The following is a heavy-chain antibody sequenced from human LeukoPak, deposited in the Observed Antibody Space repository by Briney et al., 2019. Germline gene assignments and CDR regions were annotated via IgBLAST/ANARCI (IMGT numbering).Heavy chain of an antibody. CDR1: GYTFTSYA. CDR2: INAGNGNT. J-gene: IGHJ4*02. CDR3: TREQQLTPFDY. V-gene: IGHV1-3*01. D-gene: IGHD6-13*01. Sequence: ASVKVSCKASGYTFTSYAMHWVRQAPGQRLEWMGWINAGNGNTKYSQKFQGRVTITRDTSASTAYMELSSLRSEDTAVYYSTREQQLTPFDYWGQGTLVTVSS.